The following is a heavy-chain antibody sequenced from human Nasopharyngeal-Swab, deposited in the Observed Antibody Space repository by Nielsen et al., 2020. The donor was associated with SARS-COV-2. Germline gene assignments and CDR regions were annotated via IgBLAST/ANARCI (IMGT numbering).Heavy chain of an antibody. CDR1: GGSFSGYY. CDR2: INHSGST. Sequence: TLSLTCAVYGGSFSGYYWSWIRQPPGKGLEWIGEINHSGSTNYNPSLKSRVTISVDTSKNQFSLKLSSVTAADTAVYYCARARYYDSSGYGGYYYYGMDVWGQGTTVTVSS. V-gene: IGHV4-34*01. J-gene: IGHJ6*02. CDR3: ARARYYDSSGYGGYYYYGMDV. D-gene: IGHD3-22*01.